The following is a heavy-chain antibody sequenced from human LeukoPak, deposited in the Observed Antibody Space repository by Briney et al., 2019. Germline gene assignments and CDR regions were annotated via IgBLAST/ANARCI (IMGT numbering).Heavy chain of an antibody. Sequence: GGSLRLSCAASGFTFSSYSMNWVRQAPGKGLEWVSAISGSGGSTYYADSVKGRFTISRDNSKNTLYLQMNSLRAEDTAVYYCAKPTLSRFDPWGQGTLVTVSS. CDR2: ISGSGGST. J-gene: IGHJ5*02. V-gene: IGHV3-23*01. CDR1: GFTFSSYS. CDR3: AKPTLSRFDP. D-gene: IGHD2/OR15-2a*01.